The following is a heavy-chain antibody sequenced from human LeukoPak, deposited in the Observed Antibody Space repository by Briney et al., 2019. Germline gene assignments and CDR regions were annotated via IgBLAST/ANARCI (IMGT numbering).Heavy chain of an antibody. CDR3: AKDLFYGSGSGYFDY. V-gene: IGHV3-11*01. CDR2: ISSSGSTI. D-gene: IGHD3-10*01. J-gene: IGHJ4*02. CDR1: GFTFSDYY. Sequence: PGGSLRLSCAASGFTFSDYYMSWIRQAPGKGLEWVSYISSSGSTIYYADSVKGRFTISRDNSKNTLYLQMNSLRAEDTAVYYCAKDLFYGSGSGYFDYWGQGTLVTVSS.